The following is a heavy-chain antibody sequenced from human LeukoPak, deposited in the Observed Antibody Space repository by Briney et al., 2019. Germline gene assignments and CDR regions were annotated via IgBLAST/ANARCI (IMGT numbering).Heavy chain of an antibody. D-gene: IGHD3-10*01. CDR3: AKDLEYMVRVLVDY. J-gene: IGHJ4*02. Sequence: QTGGSLRLSCAVSGLTFSNSAMSWVRQAPGKGLEWVSAISVGSDVIYYADSVKGRFAISRDNSKHTVYLQMDSLRAEDTAVYYCAKDLEYMVRVLVDYWGQGTQVTVSS. CDR2: ISVGSDVI. V-gene: IGHV3-23*01. CDR1: GLTFSNSA.